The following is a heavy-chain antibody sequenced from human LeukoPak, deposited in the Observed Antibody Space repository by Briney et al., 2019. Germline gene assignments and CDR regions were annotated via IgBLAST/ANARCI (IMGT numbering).Heavy chain of an antibody. V-gene: IGHV3-30*19. Sequence: GGTLRLSCAASGFTFSSYGMHWLRQAPGKGLEWVAVISYDGSDKYCAESVKGRFTFSRDNSNNTLYLQMNSLRAEDTAVYYCARDTRGSYNYYYYMDVWGKGTTVTVSS. CDR1: GFTFSSYG. CDR3: ARDTRGSYNYYYYMDV. CDR2: ISYDGSDK. D-gene: IGHD1-26*01. J-gene: IGHJ6*03.